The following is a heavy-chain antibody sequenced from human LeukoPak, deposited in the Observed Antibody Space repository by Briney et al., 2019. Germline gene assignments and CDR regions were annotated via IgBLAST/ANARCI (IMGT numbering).Heavy chain of an antibody. CDR2: INPNSGGT. D-gene: IGHD3-3*01. CDR1: GYTFTSYG. J-gene: IGHJ4*02. Sequence: GASVKVSCKASGYTFTSYGISWVRQAPGQGLEWMGWINPNSGGTNYAQKFQGRVTMTRDTSISTAYMELSRLRSDDTAVYYCARVSRITIFGVVTNGDFDYWGQGTLVTVSS. CDR3: ARVSRITIFGVVTNGDFDY. V-gene: IGHV1-2*02.